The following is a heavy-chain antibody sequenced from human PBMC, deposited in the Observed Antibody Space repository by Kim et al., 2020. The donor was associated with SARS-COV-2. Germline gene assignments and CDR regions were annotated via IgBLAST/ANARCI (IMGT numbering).Heavy chain of an antibody. J-gene: IGHJ4*02. CDR1: GLTCPTCW. Sequence: GGSLRLSCAASGLTCPTCWMSWVRQAPGKGLEWVANMKLDGTEQYYGGSVRGRFTISRDSAKETLFLQMISLTPDDTAVYFCSRGLVGATSLWWGQGTLVTVSS. CDR3: SRGLVGATSLW. V-gene: IGHV3-7*05. D-gene: IGHD1-26*01. CDR2: MKLDGTEQ.